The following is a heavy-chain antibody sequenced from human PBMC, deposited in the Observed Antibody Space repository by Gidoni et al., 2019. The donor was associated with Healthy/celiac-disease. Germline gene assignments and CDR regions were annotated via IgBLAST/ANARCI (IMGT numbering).Heavy chain of an antibody. CDR3: ARAPRYGGPFDY. CDR1: GGSFSGYY. D-gene: IGHD4-17*01. Sequence: VQLQQWGAAPLKPSETLSPTCAVDGGSFSGYYRSWIRQHSGKGLEWIGEINHSVSTNYNPSLKSRVTISVDTSKNQFSLQLSSVTAADTAVYYCARAPRYGGPFDYWGQGTLVTVSS. J-gene: IGHJ4*02. V-gene: IGHV4-34*01. CDR2: INHSVST.